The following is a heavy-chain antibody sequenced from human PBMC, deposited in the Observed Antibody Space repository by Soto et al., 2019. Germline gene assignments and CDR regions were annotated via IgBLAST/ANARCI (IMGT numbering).Heavy chain of an antibody. V-gene: IGHV1-69*01. CDR2: IIPIFGTA. J-gene: IGHJ4*02. D-gene: IGHD3-10*02. CDR3: AINEGRDVSTFDY. Sequence: QVQLVQSGAEVKTPGSSVKVSCKASGGIFTRYDIRWVRQAPGRGLEWMGAIIPIFGTANYVQKFQGRVTITADATTSTAYMELSSLRSEDTAMYYCAINEGRDVSTFDYWGQGTLVTVSS. CDR1: GGIFTRYD.